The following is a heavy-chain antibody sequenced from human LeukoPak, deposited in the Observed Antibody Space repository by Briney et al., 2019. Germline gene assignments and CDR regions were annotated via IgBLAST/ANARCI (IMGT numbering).Heavy chain of an antibody. CDR2: IIPIFGTA. V-gene: IGHV1-69*05. D-gene: IGHD2-15*01. Sequence: ASVKVSCKASGGTSSSYAISWVRQAPGQGLEWMGGIIPIFGTANYAQKFQGRVTITTDESTSTAYMELSSLRSEDTAVYYCARVSCSGGSCDYYYYMDVWGKGTTVTVSS. CDR1: GGTSSSYA. J-gene: IGHJ6*03. CDR3: ARVSCSGGSCDYYYYMDV.